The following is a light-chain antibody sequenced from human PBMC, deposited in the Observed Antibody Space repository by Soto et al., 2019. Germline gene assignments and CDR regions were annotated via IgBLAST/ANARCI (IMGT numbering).Light chain of an antibody. V-gene: IGLV2-8*01. CDR2: EVS. CDR1: SSDVGGYNY. J-gene: IGLJ1*01. CDR3: SSYAGSNNPLYV. Sequence: QSALTQPPSASGSPGQSVTISCTGTSSDVGGYNYVSWYQQHPGKAPKLMIYEVSKRPSGVPDRFSGSKSGNTASLTVSGLQAEDEADYYCSSYAGSNNPLYVFGTGTRSPS.